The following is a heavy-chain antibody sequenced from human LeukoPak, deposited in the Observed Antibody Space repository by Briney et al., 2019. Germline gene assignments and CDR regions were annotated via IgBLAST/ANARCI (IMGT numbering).Heavy chain of an antibody. CDR3: ASTALYGSGSYFFAYLDY. CDR2: INPNSGGT. V-gene: IGHV1-2*02. D-gene: IGHD3-10*01. CDR1: GYTFTGYY. J-gene: IGHJ4*02. Sequence: ASVKVSCKASGYTFTGYYMHWVRQAPGQGLECMGWINPNSGGTNYAQKFQGRVTMTRDTSISTAYMELSRLRSDDTAVYYCASTALYGSGSYFFAYLDYWGQGTLVTVSS.